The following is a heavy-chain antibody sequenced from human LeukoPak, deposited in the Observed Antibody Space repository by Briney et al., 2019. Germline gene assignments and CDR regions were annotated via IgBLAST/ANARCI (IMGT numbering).Heavy chain of an antibody. J-gene: IGHJ4*02. D-gene: IGHD2-15*01. Sequence: SETLSLTCTVSGGSISSSSYYWGWIRQPPGKGLEWIGSIYYSGSTYYNPSPKSRVTISVDTSKNQFSLKLSSVTAADTAVYYCARGVPSPKVVAATQFDYWGQGTLVTVSS. CDR1: GGSISSSSYY. V-gene: IGHV4-39*01. CDR2: IYYSGST. CDR3: ARGVPSPKVVAATQFDY.